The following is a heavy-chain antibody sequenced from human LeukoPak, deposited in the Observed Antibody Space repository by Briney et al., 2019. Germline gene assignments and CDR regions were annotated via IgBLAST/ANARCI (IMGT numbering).Heavy chain of an antibody. J-gene: IGHJ3*02. D-gene: IGHD2-2*01. CDR2: IDHSGSS. V-gene: IGHV4-38-2*02. CDR3: ARVCCSSTSCYDAFDI. Sequence: PPETLSLTCSVSGYSISSGYYWGWIRQPPGQGLEWIGSIDHSGSSYYNPSLKSRVTISVDTSKNQFSLKLSSVTAADTAVYYCARVCCSSTSCYDAFDIWGQGTMVTVAS. CDR1: GYSISSGYY.